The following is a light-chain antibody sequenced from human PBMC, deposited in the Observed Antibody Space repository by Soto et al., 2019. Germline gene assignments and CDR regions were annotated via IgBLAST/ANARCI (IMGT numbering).Light chain of an antibody. J-gene: IGKJ3*01. CDR2: AAS. V-gene: IGKV1-39*01. CDR3: QQGSTTLST. CDR1: QSISSF. Sequence: DIPMTQSPSSLSASVGDRVTITCRASQSISSFLNWYQQKPGKAPKLLIYAASTLQSGVPSRFSGTGSGTDFTLTISSLQPEDFATYYCQQGSTTLSTFGPGTKVDIK.